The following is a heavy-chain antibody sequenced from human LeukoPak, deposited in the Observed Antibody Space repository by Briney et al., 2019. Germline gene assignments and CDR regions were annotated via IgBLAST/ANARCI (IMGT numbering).Heavy chain of an antibody. CDR2: IYYSGST. D-gene: IGHD3-10*01. V-gene: IGHV4-59*12. J-gene: IGHJ5*02. CDR1: GGFISSYY. Sequence: SETLSLTCTVSGGFISSYYWSWIRQPPGKGLEWIGYIYYSGSTNYNPSLKSRVTISVDTSKNQFSLKLSSVTAADTAVYYCVRTLLLWFGVGDWFDPWGQGTLVTVSS. CDR3: VRTLLLWFGVGDWFDP.